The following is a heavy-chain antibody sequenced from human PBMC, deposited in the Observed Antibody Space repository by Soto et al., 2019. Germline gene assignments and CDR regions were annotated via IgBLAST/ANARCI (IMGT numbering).Heavy chain of an antibody. CDR1: GGTFSSYA. D-gene: IGHD4-17*01. Sequence: QVQLVQSGAEVKKPGSSVKVSCKASGGTFSSYAISWVRQAPGQGLEWMGGIIPIFGTANYAQKFQGRVTITADESTSTAYTELSSLRSEDTAVYYCARSDLDYGDPNWFDPWGQGTLVTVSS. CDR3: ARSDLDYGDPNWFDP. CDR2: IIPIFGTA. V-gene: IGHV1-69*01. J-gene: IGHJ5*02.